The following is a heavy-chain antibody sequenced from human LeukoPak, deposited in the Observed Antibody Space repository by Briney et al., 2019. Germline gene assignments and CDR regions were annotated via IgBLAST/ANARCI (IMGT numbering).Heavy chain of an antibody. CDR3: ARAVLSYFYGSGSTPGFDY. V-gene: IGHV4-39*07. CDR1: GGSISSSSYY. CDR2: IYYSGST. J-gene: IGHJ4*02. Sequence: PSETLSLTCTVSGGSISSSSYYWGWIRQPPGKGLEWIGSIYYSGSTYYNPSLKSRVTISVDTSKNQFSLKLSSVTAADTAVYYCARAVLSYFYGSGSTPGFDYWGQGTLVTVSS. D-gene: IGHD3-10*01.